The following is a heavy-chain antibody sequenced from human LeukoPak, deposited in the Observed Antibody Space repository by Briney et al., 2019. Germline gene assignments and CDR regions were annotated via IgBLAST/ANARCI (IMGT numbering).Heavy chain of an antibody. J-gene: IGHJ6*03. D-gene: IGHD1-26*01. V-gene: IGHV1-24*01. CDR1: GYTLTELS. CDR2: FDPEDGET. Sequence: ASVKVSCKVSGYTLTELSMHWVRQAPGKGLEWMGGFDPEDGETIYAQKFQGRVTMTEDTSTDTAYMELSSLRSEDTAVYYCATAQFLGGSYSYYYMDVWGKGTTVTVSS. CDR3: ATAQFLGGSYSYYYMDV.